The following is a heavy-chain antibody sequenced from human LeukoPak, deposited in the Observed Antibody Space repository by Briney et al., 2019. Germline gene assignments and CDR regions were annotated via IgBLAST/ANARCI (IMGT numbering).Heavy chain of an antibody. J-gene: IGHJ5*02. V-gene: IGHV5-51*01. CDR1: GYSFTSSW. CDR3: ARRITTTGSYWFDP. CDR2: IYPGNSDT. Sequence: HGESLKISCKGSGYSFTSSWIGWVRQMPGKGLEWMGIIYPGNSDTRYSPSFQGQVTISADKSVSTAYLQWSSLEASDIAVYYCARRITTTGSYWFDPWGQGTLVTVSS. D-gene: IGHD1-1*01.